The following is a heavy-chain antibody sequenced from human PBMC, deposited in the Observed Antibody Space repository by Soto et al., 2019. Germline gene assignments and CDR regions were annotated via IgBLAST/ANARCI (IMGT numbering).Heavy chain of an antibody. CDR1: GFTFSSYA. CDR2: ISYDGSNK. D-gene: IGHD3-22*01. CDR3: ARDHITMIVVVNGAFDI. J-gene: IGHJ3*02. V-gene: IGHV3-30-3*01. Sequence: GGSLRLSCAASGFTFSSYAMHWVRQAPGKGLEWVAVISYDGSNKYYADSVKGRFTISRDNSKNTLYLQMNSLRAEDTAVNYCARDHITMIVVVNGAFDIWGQGTMVTVSS.